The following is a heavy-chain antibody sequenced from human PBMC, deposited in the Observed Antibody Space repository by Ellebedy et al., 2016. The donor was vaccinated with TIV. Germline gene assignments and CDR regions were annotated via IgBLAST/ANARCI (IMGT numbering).Heavy chain of an antibody. J-gene: IGHJ6*02. CDR1: GFPFSSFE. V-gene: IGHV3-48*03. CDR2: ISSSGTTK. CDR3: AAAHYYCYGKDV. D-gene: IGHD2-15*01. Sequence: PGGSLRLSCAASGFPFSSFEFNWVRQSPGKGLEWVSYISSSGTTKYYADSVKGRFTISRDNAKKSLYLQMNSLRAEDTAVYYCAAAHYYCYGKDVWGQGTRVTVSS.